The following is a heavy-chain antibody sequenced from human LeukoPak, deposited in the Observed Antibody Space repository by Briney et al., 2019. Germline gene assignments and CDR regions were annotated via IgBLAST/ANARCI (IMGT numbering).Heavy chain of an antibody. V-gene: IGHV5-51*01. J-gene: IGHJ4*02. CDR2: IYPGDSET. CDR1: GCRFTTYW. Sequence: PGESLKISCKASGCRFTTYWIGWVRQMPGKGLEWMGFIYPGDSETRYSPSFQGQVTISADKSITTAFLQWSSLKASDTAMYHCTRLVLATGPDYCGQGSLVTVSS. CDR3: TRLVLATGPDY. D-gene: IGHD1-1*01.